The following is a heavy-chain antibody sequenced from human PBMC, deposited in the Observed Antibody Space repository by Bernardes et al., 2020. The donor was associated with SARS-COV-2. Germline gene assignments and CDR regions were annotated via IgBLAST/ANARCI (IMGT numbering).Heavy chain of an antibody. CDR2: ISSSSYYL. Sequence: GGSLRPFLAASGFTLSSYSMNWGPPAPGKGPEWVPSISSSSYYLNYADSVKGRFTIPRDNAKNSLSLQMNGLRAEDTAVYYCASVATGWFDPWGQGTLVTVSS. CDR1: GFTLSSYS. CDR3: ASVATGWFDP. J-gene: IGHJ5*02. V-gene: IGHV3-21*04.